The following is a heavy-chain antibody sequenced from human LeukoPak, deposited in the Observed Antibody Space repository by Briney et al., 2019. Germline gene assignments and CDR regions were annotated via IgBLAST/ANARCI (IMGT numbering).Heavy chain of an antibody. CDR3: AKDVSIVATMEYYFDY. Sequence: GGSPRLSCAASGFTFSSYGMHWVRQAPGKGLEWVAVISYDGSNKYYADSVKGRFTISRDNSKNTLYLQMNSLRAEDTAVYYCAKDVSIVATMEYYFDYWGQGTLVTVSS. CDR2: ISYDGSNK. CDR1: GFTFSSYG. D-gene: IGHD5-12*01. V-gene: IGHV3-30*18. J-gene: IGHJ4*02.